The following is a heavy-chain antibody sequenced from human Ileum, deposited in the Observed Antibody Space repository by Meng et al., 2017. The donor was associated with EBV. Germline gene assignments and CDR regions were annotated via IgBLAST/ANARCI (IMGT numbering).Heavy chain of an antibody. D-gene: IGHD4-17*01. J-gene: IGHJ5*02. CDR1: GDTLFNGGHY. V-gene: IGHV4-30-4*01. CDR3: ARDSNGDYGWVDP. Sequence: QVHLQESGPGLVKPSQTLSLTCTVSGDTLFNGGHYWTWLRQPPGKGLEWIGYIFYTGSTYYNPSLKSRVTISLDLSKNQFSLNLTSVTAADTAVYYCARDSNGDYGWVDPWGQGTLVTVDS. CDR2: IFYTGST.